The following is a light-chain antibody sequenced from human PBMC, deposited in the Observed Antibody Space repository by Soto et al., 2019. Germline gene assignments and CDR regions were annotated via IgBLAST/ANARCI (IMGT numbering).Light chain of an antibody. CDR1: QVIGNS. Sequence: VRNLYRTTLSXXPGAXVTLXXRASQVIGNSLDWYQQKPGHAPRLLIYGASTRATGFPARFSGSGSGTEFTLTISNLQSEDFAVDYCQQYNRWPRTFAEVTKVDIK. CDR3: QQYNRWPRT. V-gene: IGKV3-15*01. J-gene: IGKJ1*01. CDR2: GAS.